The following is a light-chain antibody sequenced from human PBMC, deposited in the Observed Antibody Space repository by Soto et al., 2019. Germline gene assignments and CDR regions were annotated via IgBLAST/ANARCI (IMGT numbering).Light chain of an antibody. CDR1: QSVSNNY. CDR3: QQYGSSGT. Sequence: IVLPQSQGSLSLSPGERAALACRAIQSVSNNYLAWYQQKPCQAPRLLIYGASNRATGIPDRFSGSGSGTDFTLTISRLEPEDFAVYYCQQYGSSGTFGQGTKVDIK. CDR2: GAS. V-gene: IGKV3-20*01. J-gene: IGKJ1*01.